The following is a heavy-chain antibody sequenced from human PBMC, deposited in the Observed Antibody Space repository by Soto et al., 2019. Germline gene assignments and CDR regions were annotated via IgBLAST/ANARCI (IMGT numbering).Heavy chain of an antibody. D-gene: IGHD1-26*01. CDR2: TYFRSKWYN. Sequence: QVQLQQSGPGLVKPSQTLSLTCAISGDSVSGNNVAWNWLRLSPSRGLEWLGRTYFRSKWYNDYAPSVKTRIIINPDTSKNQFFLQLSSVTPDDTAVYYCAKTYESYYFDSWGQGTLVTVSS. V-gene: IGHV6-1*01. CDR1: GDSVSGNNVA. CDR3: AKTYESYYFDS. J-gene: IGHJ4*02.